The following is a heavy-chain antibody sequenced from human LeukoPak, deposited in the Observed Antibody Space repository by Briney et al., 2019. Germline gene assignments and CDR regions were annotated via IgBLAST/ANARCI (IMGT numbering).Heavy chain of an antibody. CDR1: GYTFTSYA. CDR3: ARGGCSSTSCYVDP. V-gene: IGHV1-3*01. J-gene: IGHJ5*02. CDR2: INAGNGNT. Sequence: GASVKVSYKASGYTFTSYAMHWVRQAPGQRLEWMGWINAGNGNTKYSQKFQGRVTITRDTSASTAYMELSSLRSEDTAVYYCARGGCSSTSCYVDPWGQGTLVTVSS. D-gene: IGHD2-2*01.